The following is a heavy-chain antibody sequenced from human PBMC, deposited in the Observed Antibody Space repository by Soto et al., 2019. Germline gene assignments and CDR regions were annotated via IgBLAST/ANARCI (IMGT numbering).Heavy chain of an antibody. CDR3: GTYYCARMHRYGGRGADFDY. D-gene: IGHD2-15*01. Sequence: GGSLRLSCAASGFTFNSYAMHWVRQAPGKGLEYVSAISSNGGSTYYANSVKGRFTISRDNSKNTLYLQMGSLRAEDMDHVDKGTYYCARMHRYGGRGADFDYWGQGTRVTVSS. J-gene: IGHJ4*02. CDR1: GFTFNSYA. V-gene: IGHV3-64*01. CDR2: ISSNGGST.